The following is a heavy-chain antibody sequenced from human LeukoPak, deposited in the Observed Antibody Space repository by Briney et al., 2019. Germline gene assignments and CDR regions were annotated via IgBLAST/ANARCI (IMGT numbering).Heavy chain of an antibody. CDR3: ARVNERYDFWSGSSDY. Sequence: ASVKVSCKASGYTFTSYGISWVRQAPGQGLEWMGWISAYNGNTNYAQKLQGRVTMTTDTSTSTAYMELRSLRSDDTAVYYCARVNERYDFWSGSSDYWGQGTLVTVSS. J-gene: IGHJ4*02. CDR2: ISAYNGNT. D-gene: IGHD3-3*01. V-gene: IGHV1-18*01. CDR1: GYTFTSYG.